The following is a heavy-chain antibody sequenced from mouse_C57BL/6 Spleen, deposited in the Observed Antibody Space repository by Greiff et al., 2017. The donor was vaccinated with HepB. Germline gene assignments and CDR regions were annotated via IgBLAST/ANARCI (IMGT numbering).Heavy chain of an antibody. V-gene: IGHV5-16*01. CDR3: AREEGMYYFDY. D-gene: IGHD2-10*02. J-gene: IGHJ2*01. CDR2: INYDGSST. Sequence: EVQLQESEGGLVQPGSSMKLSCTASGFTFSDYYMAWVRQVPEKGLEWVANINYDGSSTYYLDSLKSRFIISRDNAKNILYLQMSSLKSEDTATYYCAREEGMYYFDYWGQGTTLTVSS. CDR1: GFTFSDYY.